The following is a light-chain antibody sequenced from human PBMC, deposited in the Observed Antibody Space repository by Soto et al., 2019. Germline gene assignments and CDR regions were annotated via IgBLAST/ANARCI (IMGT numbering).Light chain of an antibody. CDR1: SSDVGGYKF. Sequence: QSALTQPASVSGSPGQSITISCTGTSSDVGGYKFVSWYQQHPGTAPKLMIYEGSKRPSGVSNRFSGSKSGNTASLTISGLQAEDEAYYYCWSYAGNTIFVFGGGTQLTVL. CDR2: EGS. J-gene: IGLJ2*01. CDR3: WSYAGNTIFV. V-gene: IGLV2-23*03.